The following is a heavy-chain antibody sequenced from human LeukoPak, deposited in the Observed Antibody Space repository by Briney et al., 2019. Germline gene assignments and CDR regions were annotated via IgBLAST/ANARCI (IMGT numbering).Heavy chain of an antibody. Sequence: GGSLRLSCAASGFTFSDYHMNWLRQAPGKGLEWLSHISSSGSTICYTDSVKGRFTISRDNSKNSLYMQMNSLRDEDTAVYYCARRTGMTLPGWLRVVDLWGQGTPVTVSS. V-gene: IGHV3-11*01. CDR1: GFTFSDYH. CDR2: ISSSGSTI. CDR3: ARRTGMTLPGWLRVVDL. D-gene: IGHD6-19*01. J-gene: IGHJ5*02.